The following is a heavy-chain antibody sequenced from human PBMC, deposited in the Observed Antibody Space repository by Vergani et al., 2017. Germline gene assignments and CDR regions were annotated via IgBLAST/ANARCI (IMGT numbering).Heavy chain of an antibody. CDR2: ISYDGTQK. V-gene: IGHV3-30*03. D-gene: IGHD1-1*01. CDR3: AAKGCGTPGSKIGYFSE. J-gene: IGHJ1*01. Sequence: QVHLVESGGGVVQPGRSLRLSCVVSGFTSSYYGMHWVRPAPGKGLEWVAVISYDGTQKYYADSVKGRFTISRDNSKSTLYLQMNSRRTEDTAVYYCAAKGCGTPGSKIGYFSEWGQGTLVTVSS. CDR1: GFTSSYYG.